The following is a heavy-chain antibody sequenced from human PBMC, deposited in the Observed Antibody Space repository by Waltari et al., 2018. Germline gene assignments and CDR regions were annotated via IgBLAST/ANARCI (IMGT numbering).Heavy chain of an antibody. CDR3: ARDLGSDYGNRDY. Sequence: QVHLVQSGAEVKKPGASVKVSCKASGYTFTGYYIQWVRRATGQGFEWMGRSNPNRGETNYAQKFQGRVTLTRETSSNTAYMELSSLKSDDTAVYYCARDLGSDYGNRDYWGQGTLVTVPS. V-gene: IGHV1-2*06. D-gene: IGHD4-17*01. CDR2: SNPNRGET. CDR1: GYTFTGYY. J-gene: IGHJ4*02.